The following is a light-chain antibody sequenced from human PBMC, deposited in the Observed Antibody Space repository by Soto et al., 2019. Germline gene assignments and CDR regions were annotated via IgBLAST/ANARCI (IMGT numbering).Light chain of an antibody. CDR3: MQSTQLPPT. CDR1: QSLLHITGETF. V-gene: IGKV2D-29*02. CDR2: GVS. Sequence: DVVMTQTPLSLSVASGQPASISCKSSQSLLHITGETFLVWYLQKPGQSPQLLIYGVSTRVSGVPDRFSGSGSGTDFTLEISRVETDDVGIYYCMQSTQLPPTFGQGTRLEVK. J-gene: IGKJ5*01.